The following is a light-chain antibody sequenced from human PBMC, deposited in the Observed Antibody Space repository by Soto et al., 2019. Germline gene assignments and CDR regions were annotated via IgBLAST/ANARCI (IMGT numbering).Light chain of an antibody. CDR1: SSDVGAYKY. CDR2: EVS. Sequence: QSALTQPASVSGSPGQSITISCTGTSSDVGAYKYVYWYQQQPDKAPRLMIYEVSNRPSGVSSRFSGSKSGNTASLTISGLCAEDEAVYYCSSYTTYSTLVFGGGTKVTVL. CDR3: SSYTTYSTLV. J-gene: IGLJ2*01. V-gene: IGLV2-14*01.